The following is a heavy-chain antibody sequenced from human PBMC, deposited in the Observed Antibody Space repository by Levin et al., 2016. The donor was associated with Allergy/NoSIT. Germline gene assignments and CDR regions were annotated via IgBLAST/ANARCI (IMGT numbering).Heavy chain of an antibody. D-gene: IGHD6-6*01. V-gene: IGHV4-59*01. Sequence: WIRQPPGKGLEWIGYIYYSGSTNYNPSLKSRVTISVDTSKNQFSLKLSSVTAADTAVYYCARMYSSSSEGDYWGQGTLVTVSS. CDR3: ARMYSSSSEGDY. CDR2: IYYSGST. J-gene: IGHJ4*02.